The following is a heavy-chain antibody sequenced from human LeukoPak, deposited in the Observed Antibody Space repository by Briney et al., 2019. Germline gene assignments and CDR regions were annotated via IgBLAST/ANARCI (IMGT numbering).Heavy chain of an antibody. CDR3: AKDPSIAARPYYFDY. D-gene: IGHD6-6*01. Sequence: GGSLRLSCAASGFTFDDYAMHWVRQAPGKGLEWVSGISWNSGSIGYADSVKGRFTISRDNAKNSLYLQMNSLRAEDTALYYCAKDPSIAARPYYFDYWGQGTLVTVSS. CDR1: GFTFDDYA. CDR2: ISWNSGSI. V-gene: IGHV3-9*01. J-gene: IGHJ4*02.